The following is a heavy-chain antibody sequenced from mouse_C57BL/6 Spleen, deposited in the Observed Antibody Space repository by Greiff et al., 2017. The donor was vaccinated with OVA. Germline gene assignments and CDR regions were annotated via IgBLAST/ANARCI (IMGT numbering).Heavy chain of an antibody. D-gene: IGHD1-1*01. CDR1: GFNFKDYY. CDR2: IDPEDGET. Sequence: EVKLVESGAELVKPGASVKLSCTASGFNFKDYYMHWVKQRTEQGLEWIGRIDPEDGETKYAPKFQGKATITADTSSNTAYMQLSSLTSEDNAVKNCARYGSDWYFDVWGTGTTVTVSS. V-gene: IGHV14-2*01. J-gene: IGHJ1*03. CDR3: ARYGSDWYFDV.